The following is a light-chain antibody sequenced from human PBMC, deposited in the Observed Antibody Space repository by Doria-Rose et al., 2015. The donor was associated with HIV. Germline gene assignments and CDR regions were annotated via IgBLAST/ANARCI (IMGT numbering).Light chain of an antibody. J-gene: IGKJ1*01. CDR3: HQYGTSWT. Sequence: EIVMTQSPGTLSSSPGERATLSCRVSQSFSSTYLAWYQQKPGQAPSLLIYDGSTRATGIPDRFSASGSGTDFTLTINRLEPEDFALYYCHQYGTSWTFGQGTKVEI. V-gene: IGKV3-20*01. CDR2: DGS. CDR1: QSFSSTY.